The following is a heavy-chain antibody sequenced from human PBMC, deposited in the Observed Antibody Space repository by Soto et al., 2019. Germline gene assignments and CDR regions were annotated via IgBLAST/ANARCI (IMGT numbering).Heavy chain of an antibody. D-gene: IGHD3-16*01. CDR3: AGHGGLYFDF. Sequence: SETLSLTCAVCSGSFSDYYCSWIRQPPGKGLEWIGEIYQGLSIIYNPSLRGRATISGDSSKNQFSLELSSVTAADSGVYYCAGHGGLYFDFWGQGTLVTVSS. V-gene: IGHV4-34*01. CDR2: IYQGLSI. CDR1: SGSFSDYY. J-gene: IGHJ4*02.